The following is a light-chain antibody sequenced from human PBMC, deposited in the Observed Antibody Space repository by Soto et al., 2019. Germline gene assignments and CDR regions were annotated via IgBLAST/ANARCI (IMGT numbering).Light chain of an antibody. J-gene: IGKJ1*01. CDR1: ETISSSH. Sequence: EVVLTQSPGTLSLSPGERATLSCRASETISSSHLAWYQQTPGQAPRLLLYRSSTRATGIPDRFSGSGSGTDFTLTISRLEPADAAVYYCQQYGSSPWTFGQGTKVEIK. CDR3: QQYGSSPWT. CDR2: RSS. V-gene: IGKV3-20*01.